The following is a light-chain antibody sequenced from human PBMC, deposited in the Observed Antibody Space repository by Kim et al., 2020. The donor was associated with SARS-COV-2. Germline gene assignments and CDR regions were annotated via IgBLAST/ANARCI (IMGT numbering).Light chain of an antibody. V-gene: IGKV1-17*01. CDR2: AAS. CDR1: QDIGNE. Sequence: DIQMTQSPSSLSASVGDRVTITCRASQDIGNELGWYQQKPGKAPKRLIYAASSLQSGVPSRFSGSGSGTEFTLTISSLQPEDFATYYCLQHHAYSWTFGQGTKVEIK. CDR3: LQHHAYSWT. J-gene: IGKJ1*01.